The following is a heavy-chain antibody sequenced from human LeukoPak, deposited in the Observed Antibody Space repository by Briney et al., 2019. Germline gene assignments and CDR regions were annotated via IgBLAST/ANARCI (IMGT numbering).Heavy chain of an antibody. CDR2: IYGGGNI. J-gene: IGHJ4*02. Sequence: GGSLRLSCAASGFTVSSNYMNWVRQAPGKGLEWVSVIYGGGNIYYADSVKGRFTISRDNSKNTLYLQMNSLRAEDTAVYYCARGAGYNYPYYFDYWGQGALVTVSS. V-gene: IGHV3-53*01. CDR1: GFTVSSNY. D-gene: IGHD5-24*01. CDR3: ARGAGYNYPYYFDY.